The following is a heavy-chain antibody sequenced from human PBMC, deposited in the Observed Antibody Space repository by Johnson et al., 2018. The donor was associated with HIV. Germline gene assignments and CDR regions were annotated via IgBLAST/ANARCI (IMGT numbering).Heavy chain of an antibody. Sequence: EVQLVESGGGLAQPGGSLRLSCVASGFTFSSYWMSWVRQAPGKGLEWVSVIYSGGSTYYADSVKGRFTISRDNSKNTLYLQMNRLRAEDTAVYYCAREWLYGFDIWGQGTMVTVSS. J-gene: IGHJ3*02. CDR2: IYSGGST. D-gene: IGHD5-24*01. CDR3: AREWLYGFDI. CDR1: GFTFSSYW. V-gene: IGHV3-66*01.